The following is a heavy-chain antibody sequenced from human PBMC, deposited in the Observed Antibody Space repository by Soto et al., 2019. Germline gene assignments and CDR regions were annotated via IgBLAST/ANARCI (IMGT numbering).Heavy chain of an antibody. CDR3: AKASGWYDAFDI. CDR1: GFAFSSYA. J-gene: IGHJ3*02. D-gene: IGHD6-19*01. V-gene: IGHV3-23*01. Sequence: EVQLLESGGGLVQPGGSLRLSCAASGFAFSSYAMSWVRQAPGKELEWVSAISGSGGSTYYADSVKGRFTISRDNSKNTLYLQMNSLRAEDTAVYYCAKASGWYDAFDIWGQGTMVTVSS. CDR2: ISGSGGST.